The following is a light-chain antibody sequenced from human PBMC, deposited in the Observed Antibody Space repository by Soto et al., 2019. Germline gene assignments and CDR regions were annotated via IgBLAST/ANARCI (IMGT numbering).Light chain of an antibody. CDR2: GAS. V-gene: IGKV3-20*01. Sequence: EIVLTQSPGTLSLSPGERATLSCRASQSVSSSYLAWYQQKPGQAPRLLIYGASSRATGIPDRFSGSGSGTDFTLTISRLADEDVAVYYCQQYGGSGTFGQGTKVDI. CDR3: QQYGGSGT. J-gene: IGKJ1*01. CDR1: QSVSSSY.